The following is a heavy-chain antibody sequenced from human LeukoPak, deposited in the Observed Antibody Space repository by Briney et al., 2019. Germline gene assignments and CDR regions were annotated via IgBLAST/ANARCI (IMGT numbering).Heavy chain of an antibody. CDR1: GGSISSYY. D-gene: IGHD6-13*01. CDR2: IYHSGSS. CDR3: ARASMGYSSSWHFDY. Sequence: ETLSLTCTVSGGSISSYYWSWIRQPPGRGLEWIGYIYHSGSSNYNPSLKSRVTISVDTSKKQFSLKLSSVTAADTAVYYCARASMGYSSSWHFDYWGQGTLVTVSS. V-gene: IGHV4-59*01. J-gene: IGHJ4*02.